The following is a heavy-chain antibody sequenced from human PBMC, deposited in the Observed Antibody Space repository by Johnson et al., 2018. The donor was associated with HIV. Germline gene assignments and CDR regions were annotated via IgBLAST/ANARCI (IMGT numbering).Heavy chain of an antibody. V-gene: IGHV3-20*04. D-gene: IGHD3-16*01. CDR2: SNWNGGST. J-gene: IGHJ3*02. Sequence: VQLVESGGGVVRPGGSLRLSCAASGFTFDDYGMSWVRQAPGKGLEWVSGSNWNGGSTGYGDSVKGRFTISRDNAKNSLYLQMNSLRVEDTALYYCAKDPRYKYGGACDIWGQGTMVTVSS. CDR1: GFTFDDYG. CDR3: AKDPRYKYGGACDI.